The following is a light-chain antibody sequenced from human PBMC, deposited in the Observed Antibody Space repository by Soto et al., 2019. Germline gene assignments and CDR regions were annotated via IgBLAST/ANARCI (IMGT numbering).Light chain of an antibody. CDR1: SSDVGGYNY. CDR2: EVS. V-gene: IGLV2-14*01. CDR3: SSYTSSTAYV. J-gene: IGLJ1*01. Sequence: QSVLTQPASVSGSPGQSITISCTGTSSDVGGYNYVSWYQLHPGKAPKLMVYEVSNRPSGVSNRFSGSKSGNMASLTISGLQAEDEADYYCSSYTSSTAYVFGNGTKVTVL.